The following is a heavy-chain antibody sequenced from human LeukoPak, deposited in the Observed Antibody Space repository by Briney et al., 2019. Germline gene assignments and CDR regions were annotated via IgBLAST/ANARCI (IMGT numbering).Heavy chain of an antibody. CDR3: ARRYYCSGGSCYPHFDP. D-gene: IGHD2-15*01. CDR2: IYYSGST. Sequence: SETLSLTCTVSGGSISSSSYYWGWIRQPPGKGLEWIGSIYYSGSTYYNPSLKSRVTISVDTSKNQFSLKLSSVTAADTAVYYCARRYYCSGGSCYPHFDPWGQGTLVTVSS. V-gene: IGHV4-39*01. CDR1: GGSISSSSYY. J-gene: IGHJ5*02.